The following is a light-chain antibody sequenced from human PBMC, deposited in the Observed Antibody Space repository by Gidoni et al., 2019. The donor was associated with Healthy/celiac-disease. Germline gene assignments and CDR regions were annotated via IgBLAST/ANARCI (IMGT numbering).Light chain of an antibody. CDR2: GAS. CDR3: QQYNNWPLT. V-gene: IGKV3-15*01. CDR1: QSVSSN. J-gene: IGKJ4*01. Sequence: EIVMTQSPATLSVSPGERATLSCRASQSVSSNLAWYQQKPGQAPRLLIYGASTRATGIPARFSGSGSGTEFTLTISSLQSEDFAVYSCQQYNNWPLTFGGXTKVEIK.